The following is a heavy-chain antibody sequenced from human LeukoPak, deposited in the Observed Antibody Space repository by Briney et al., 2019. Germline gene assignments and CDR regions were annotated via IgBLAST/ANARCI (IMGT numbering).Heavy chain of an antibody. Sequence: SETLSLTCTVSGYSISSGYYWGWIRQPPGKGLEWIGSIYHSGSTYYNPSLKSRVTISVDTSKNQFSLKLSSVTAADTAVYYCASGYKYDSSGANAFDIWGQGTMVTVSS. D-gene: IGHD3-22*01. CDR3: ASGYKYDSSGANAFDI. V-gene: IGHV4-38-2*02. J-gene: IGHJ3*02. CDR2: IYHSGST. CDR1: GYSISSGYY.